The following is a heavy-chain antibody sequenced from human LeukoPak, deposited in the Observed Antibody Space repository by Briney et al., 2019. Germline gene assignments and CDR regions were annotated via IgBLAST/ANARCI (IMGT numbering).Heavy chain of an antibody. J-gene: IGHJ5*02. D-gene: IGHD2-8*01. CDR3: ARVPFVVMGDTGNWFDP. CDR2: INTNTGNP. Sequence: ASVKVSCKASGYTFTNYAMNWVRQAPGQGLEWMGWINTNTGNPTYAQGFTGRFVFSLDASVSTTYLQIRRLKAEDTAVYYCARVPFVVMGDTGNWFDPWGQGTLVTVSS. V-gene: IGHV7-4-1*01. CDR1: GYTFTNYA.